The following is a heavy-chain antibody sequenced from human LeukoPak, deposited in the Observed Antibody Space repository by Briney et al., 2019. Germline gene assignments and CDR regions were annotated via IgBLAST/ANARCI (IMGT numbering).Heavy chain of an antibody. J-gene: IGHJ4*02. D-gene: IGHD3-22*01. CDR1: GGTFSSYA. Sequence: ASVTVSFTASGGTFSSYAISWVRQAPGQGLEWMGGIIPIFGTANYAQKFQGRVTITADESTSTAYMELSSLRSEDTAVYYCARVDYYDSSGYYSAFDYWGQGTLVTVSS. CDR2: IIPIFGTA. V-gene: IGHV1-69*13. CDR3: ARVDYYDSSGYYSAFDY.